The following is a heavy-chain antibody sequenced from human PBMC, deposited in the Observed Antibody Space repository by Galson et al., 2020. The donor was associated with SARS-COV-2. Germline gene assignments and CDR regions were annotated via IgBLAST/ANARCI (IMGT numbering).Heavy chain of an antibody. CDR3: ARDGQSSSGWAFDY. CDR1: GFTFSSHA. CDR2: IYYDGSEK. Sequence: GASLRLSCAASGFTFSSHAMHWVRQAPGKGLEWVAQIYYDGSEKYYGDSVKGRFTISRDSSKNTLYLQMNNLRADDTAVYYCARDGQSSSGWAFDYWGQGTLVTVSS. D-gene: IGHD6-19*01. V-gene: IGHV3-33*01. J-gene: IGHJ4*02.